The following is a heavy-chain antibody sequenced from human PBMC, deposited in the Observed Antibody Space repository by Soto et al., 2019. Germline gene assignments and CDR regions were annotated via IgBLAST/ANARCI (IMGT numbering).Heavy chain of an antibody. CDR1: GYSFTSQY. J-gene: IGHJ3*02. D-gene: IGHD3-10*01. CDR3: AGGGWVRPGGGGTEPLDI. V-gene: IGHV1-46*01. CDR2: INPNGGST. Sequence: QVQLVQSGAEVEKPGASVKISCKASGYSFTSQYVHWVRQAPGQGLEWMGIINPNGGSTTYAQKFPGEGPRARGQPPGPGPKGAGSLTLGGPALFLRAGGGWVRPGGGGTEPLDIWGQGTMVTVAS.